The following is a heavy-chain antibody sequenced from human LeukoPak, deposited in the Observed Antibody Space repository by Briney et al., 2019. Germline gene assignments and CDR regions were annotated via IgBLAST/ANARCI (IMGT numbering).Heavy chain of an antibody. J-gene: IGHJ3*02. D-gene: IGHD5-18*01. Sequence: ASEKVSCKASGYTFTSYDINWVRQATGQGLEWMGWMNPNSGNTGYAQKFQGRVTMTRNTSISTAYMELSSLRSEDTAVYYCAGVPDTATDQDGAFDIWGQGTMVTVSS. CDR2: MNPNSGNT. V-gene: IGHV1-8*01. CDR3: AGVPDTATDQDGAFDI. CDR1: GYTFTSYD.